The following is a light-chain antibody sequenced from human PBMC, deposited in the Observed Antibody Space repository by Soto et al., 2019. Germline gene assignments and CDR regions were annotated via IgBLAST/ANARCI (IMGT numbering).Light chain of an antibody. CDR2: VGTGGVVV. CDR3: GADNGSGSSFVYVV. CDR1: SGYSNYK. J-gene: IGLJ2*01. Sequence: QLVLTQPPSASASLGASVTLTCTLSSGYSNYKVDWYQQRPGKGPRFVMRVGTGGVVVSKGDGIPDRFSVLGLGLNRYLTIKNIQEEDESDYHCGADNGSGSSFVYVVFGGGTKLTVL. V-gene: IGLV9-49*01.